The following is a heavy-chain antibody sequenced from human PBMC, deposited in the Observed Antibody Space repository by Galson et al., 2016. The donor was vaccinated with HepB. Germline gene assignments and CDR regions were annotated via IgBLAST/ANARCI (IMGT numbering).Heavy chain of an antibody. CDR3: SRDYYDSRGGAFDF. V-gene: IGHV3-48*02. CDR1: GFTFSIYG. J-gene: IGHJ3*01. Sequence: SLRLSCAVSGFTFSIYGMHWVRQAPGKGLEWLSYISPSGTTIYYADSVKGRFTISRDNAKNSLYLHMNSLRDEDTAVYFWSRDYYDSRGGAFDFWGQVTMVTVSS. CDR2: ISPSGTTI. D-gene: IGHD3-22*01.